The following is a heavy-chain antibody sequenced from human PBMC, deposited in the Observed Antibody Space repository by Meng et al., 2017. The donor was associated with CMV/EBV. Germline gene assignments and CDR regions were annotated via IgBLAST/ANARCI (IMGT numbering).Heavy chain of an antibody. CDR2: IYYSGST. Sequence: QVCQHESGPGLVNPSQALSLTCTVSGGSISSGDYYWSWIRQPPGKGLEWIGYIYYSGSTYYNPSLKSRVTISVDTSKNQFSLKLSSVTAADTAVYYCARDNRRGGVNYWGQGTLVTVSS. D-gene: IGHD3-3*01. CDR1: GGSISSGDYY. CDR3: ARDNRRGGVNY. J-gene: IGHJ4*02. V-gene: IGHV4-30-4*08.